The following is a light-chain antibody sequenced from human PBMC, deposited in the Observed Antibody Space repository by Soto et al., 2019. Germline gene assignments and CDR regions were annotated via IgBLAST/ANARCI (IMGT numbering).Light chain of an antibody. CDR2: DAS. V-gene: IGKV3-11*01. CDR3: QQRSNWPRTT. J-gene: IGKJ1*01. CDR1: QSVSSY. Sequence: EIVVTQSPATLSLSPGERDTLSCRASQSVSSYLAWYQQKPGQAPRLLIYDASNRATGIPARFSGSGSGTDFTLTISSLEPEDFAVYYCQQRSNWPRTTFGQGTKVDIK.